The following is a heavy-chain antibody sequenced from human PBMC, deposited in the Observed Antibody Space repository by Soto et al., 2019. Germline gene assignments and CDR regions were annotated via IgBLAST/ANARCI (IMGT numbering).Heavy chain of an antibody. CDR3: ARLSSVVLPGAPTHDFRGLDV. V-gene: IGHV4-4*02. D-gene: IGHD2-2*01. Sequence: KPSETLSLTCVVSGGSITSSNWWTWIRQSPGKGLEWIGEMFHIGSTNYNPSLKSRVTISVDKSKNQFSLNLSSVTAADTAVYFCARLSSVVLPGAPTHDFRGLDVWGQGTTVTVSS. J-gene: IGHJ6*02. CDR1: GGSITSSNW. CDR2: MFHIGST.